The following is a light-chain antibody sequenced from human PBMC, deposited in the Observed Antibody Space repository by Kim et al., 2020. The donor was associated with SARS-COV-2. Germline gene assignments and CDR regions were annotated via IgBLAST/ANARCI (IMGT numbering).Light chain of an antibody. CDR1: SLRSYY. CDR2: GKN. CDR3: NSWDSSGNHVV. Sequence: SSELTQDPAVSVALGQTVRITCQGDSLRSYYASWYQQKPGQAPVRVIYGKNNRPSGIPDRFSGSSSGNTVSLTITGAQAEDEADYYCNSWDSSGNHVVFGGGTKLTVL. J-gene: IGLJ2*01. V-gene: IGLV3-19*02.